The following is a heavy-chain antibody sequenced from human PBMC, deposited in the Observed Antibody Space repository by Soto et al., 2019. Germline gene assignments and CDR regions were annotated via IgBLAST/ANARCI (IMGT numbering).Heavy chain of an antibody. Sequence: GESLKISCKGSGYTFNTYWIGWVRQMPGKGLEWMGFIYPGDSDTTYSPSFQGQVTISADKSISTAYLQWSSLKASDTAMYYCARGSARDLIYYYYGMDVWGQGTTVTVSS. D-gene: IGHD2-8*01. V-gene: IGHV5-51*01. CDR3: ARGSARDLIYYYYGMDV. J-gene: IGHJ6*02. CDR2: IYPGDSDT. CDR1: GYTFNTYW.